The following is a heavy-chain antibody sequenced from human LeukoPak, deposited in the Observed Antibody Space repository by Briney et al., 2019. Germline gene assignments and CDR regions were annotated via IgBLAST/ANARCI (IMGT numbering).Heavy chain of an antibody. CDR1: GFTFSSYW. V-gene: IGHV3-74*01. Sequence: GGSLRLSCAASGFTFSSYWMQWVRQAPGKGLVWVSRIDGDGSSTNYADSVKGRFTISRDNAKNTLYLQMNSLRDEDTAVYYCAQQLAVEGNHYYYYGLDVWGPGTTVTVSS. D-gene: IGHD6-13*01. CDR3: AQQLAVEGNHYYYYGLDV. CDR2: IDGDGSST. J-gene: IGHJ6*02.